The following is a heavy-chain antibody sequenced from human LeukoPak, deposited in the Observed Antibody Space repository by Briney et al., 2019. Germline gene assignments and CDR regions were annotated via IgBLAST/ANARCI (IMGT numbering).Heavy chain of an antibody. V-gene: IGHV3-48*01. J-gene: IGHJ4*02. D-gene: IGHD3-10*01. CDR3: AKDLSKGLLYRRGMYYFDY. CDR2: ISSSSSTI. Sequence: PGGSLRLSCAASGFTFSTYGMHWVRQAPGKGLEWVSYISSSSSTIYYADSVKGRFTISRDNAKNSLYLQMNSLRAEDTAVYYCAKDLSKGLLYRRGMYYFDYWGQGTLVTVSS. CDR1: GFTFSTYG.